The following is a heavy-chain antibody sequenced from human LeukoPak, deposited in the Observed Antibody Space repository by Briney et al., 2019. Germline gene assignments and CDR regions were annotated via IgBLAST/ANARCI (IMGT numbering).Heavy chain of an antibody. CDR1: GGSVSGYY. J-gene: IGHJ4*02. D-gene: IGHD3-10*01. Sequence: SETLSLTCAVYGGSVSGYYWSWVRQPPGKGLGLIGEINHSGSTNYNPSLESRVTISVDTSTNKLSLKLSSVTAADTAVYYCARGRTNRNLCSGGVFDYWGQGTLVTVSS. CDR3: ARGRTNRNLCSGGVFDY. CDR2: INHSGST. V-gene: IGHV4-34*01.